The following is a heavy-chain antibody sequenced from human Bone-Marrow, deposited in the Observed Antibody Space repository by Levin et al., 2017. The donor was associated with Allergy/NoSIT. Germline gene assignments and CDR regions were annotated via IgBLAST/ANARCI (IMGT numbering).Heavy chain of an antibody. CDR1: GFTFSSYA. D-gene: IGHD6-19*01. CDR2: ISYDGSNK. Sequence: RPGGSLRLSCAASGFTFSSYAMHWVRQAPGKGLEWVAVISYDGSNKYYADSVKGRFTISRDNSKNTLYLQMNSLRAEDTAVYYCAREGDSSGWYDGTEYFQHWGQGTLVTVSS. J-gene: IGHJ1*01. CDR3: AREGDSSGWYDGTEYFQH. V-gene: IGHV3-30-3*01.